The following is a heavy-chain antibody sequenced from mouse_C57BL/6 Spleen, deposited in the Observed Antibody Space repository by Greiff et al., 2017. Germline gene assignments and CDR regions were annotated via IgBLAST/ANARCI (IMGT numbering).Heavy chain of an antibody. CDR2: IDPSDSET. CDR1: GYTFTSYW. Sequence: QVQLQQPGAELVRPGSSVKLSCKASGYTFTSYWMHWVKQRPIQGLEWIGNIDPSDSETHYNQKFKDKATLTVDKSSSTAYMQLSSLTTEGSAVYYCARGSFDYWGQGTTLTVSS. J-gene: IGHJ2*01. CDR3: ARGSFDY. V-gene: IGHV1-52*01.